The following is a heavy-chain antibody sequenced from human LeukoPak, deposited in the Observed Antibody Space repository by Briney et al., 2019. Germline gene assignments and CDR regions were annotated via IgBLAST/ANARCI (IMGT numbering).Heavy chain of an antibody. J-gene: IGHJ4*02. D-gene: IGHD2-15*01. V-gene: IGHV1-69*13. CDR2: IIPMFGTA. CDR3: ARIEGGTFTYDY. CDR1: GGTFSSNA. Sequence: SVKVSCKASGGTFSSNAISRVRQAPGQGLEWMGGIIPMFGTANYAQKFQGRVTITADESTSTAYMELSSLRSEDTAVYYCARIEGGTFTYDYWGQGTLVTVSS.